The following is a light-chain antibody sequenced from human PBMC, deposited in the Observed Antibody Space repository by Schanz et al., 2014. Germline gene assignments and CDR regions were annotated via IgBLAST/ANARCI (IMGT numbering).Light chain of an antibody. J-gene: IGLJ3*02. CDR1: SSDVGTSNL. V-gene: IGLV2-14*02. CDR3: NSFTSSHTHV. CDR2: DVS. Sequence: QSALTQPASVSGSPGQSITISCTGTSSDVGTSNLLSWYQQYPGKAPKLMIYDVSNRPSGVSNRFSGSKSGNTASLTVSGLQAEDEADYYCNSFTSSHTHVFGGGTKLTV.